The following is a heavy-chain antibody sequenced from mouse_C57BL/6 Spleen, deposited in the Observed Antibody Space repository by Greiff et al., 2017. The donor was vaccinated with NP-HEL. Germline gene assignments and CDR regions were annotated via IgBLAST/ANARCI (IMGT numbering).Heavy chain of an antibody. V-gene: IGHV1-53*01. D-gene: IGHD2-5*01. Sequence: QVQLQQPGTELVKPGASVKLSCKASGYTFTSYWMHWVKQRPGQGLEWIGNINASNGGTNYNEKFKSKATLTVDKSSSTAYMQLSSLTSEDSAVYYCARWFYYSNYHYAMDYWGQGTSVTVSS. J-gene: IGHJ4*01. CDR3: ARWFYYSNYHYAMDY. CDR2: INASNGGT. CDR1: GYTFTSYW.